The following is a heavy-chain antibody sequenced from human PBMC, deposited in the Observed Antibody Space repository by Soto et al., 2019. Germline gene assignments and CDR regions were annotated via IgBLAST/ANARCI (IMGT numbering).Heavy chain of an antibody. J-gene: IGHJ1*01. CDR3: ARPPAVYDSSGYYYPPEYFQH. Sequence: GASVKVSCKASGGTFSSYAISWVRQAPGQGLEWMGGIIPIFGTANYAQKFQGRVTITADESTSTAYMELSSLRSEDTAVYYCARPPAVYDSSGYYYPPEYFQHWGQGTLVT. CDR2: IIPIFGTA. V-gene: IGHV1-69*13. CDR1: GGTFSSYA. D-gene: IGHD3-22*01.